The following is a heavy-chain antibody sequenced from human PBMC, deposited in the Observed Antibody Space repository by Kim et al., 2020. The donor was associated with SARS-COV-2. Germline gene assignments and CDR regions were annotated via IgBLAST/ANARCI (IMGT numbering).Heavy chain of an antibody. Sequence: LSLTCAASGFTFSDYVMNWVRQAPGKGLEWVSGIGSSGGSTYYADSVRGRFSISRDNSKNTLYLQINGLRADDTAVYYCAKGDHYDFWTGYYIRDPPFAHGGQGPLATVSS. V-gene: IGHV3-23*01. CDR2: IGSSGGST. CDR3: AKGDHYDFWTGYYIRDPPFAH. J-gene: IGHJ4*02. D-gene: IGHD3-3*01. CDR1: GFTFSDYV.